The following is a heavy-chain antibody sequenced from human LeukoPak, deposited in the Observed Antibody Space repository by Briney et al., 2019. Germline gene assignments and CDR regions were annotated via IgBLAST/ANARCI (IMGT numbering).Heavy chain of an antibody. V-gene: IGHV4-4*02. J-gene: IGHJ4*02. CDR1: GGSISSSNW. D-gene: IGHD1-7*01. Sequence: SETLSLTCAVSGGSISSSNWWSWVRQPPGKGLEWIGEIYHSGSTNYNPSLKSRVTISVDKSKNQFSLKLSSVTAADTAVYYCASKSTDHVELRFDYWGQGTLVTVSS. CDR3: ASKSTDHVELRFDY. CDR2: IYHSGST.